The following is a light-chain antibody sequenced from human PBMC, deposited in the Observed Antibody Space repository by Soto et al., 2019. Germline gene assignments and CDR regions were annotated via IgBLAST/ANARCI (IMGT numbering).Light chain of an antibody. J-gene: IGKJ5*01. CDR2: GAS. V-gene: IGKV3-15*01. Sequence: VIGRSPITLSVSPGERATLSCRASQSVSSNLAWYQQKPGQAPRLLIYGASTRATGIPARFSGSGSGTEFTLTISSLQSEDFAVYYCQQYNNWITFGQGTRLEIK. CDR1: QSVSSN. CDR3: QQYNNWIT.